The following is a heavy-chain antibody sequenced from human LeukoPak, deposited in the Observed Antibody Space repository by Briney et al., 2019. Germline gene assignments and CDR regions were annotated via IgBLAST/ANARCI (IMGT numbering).Heavy chain of an antibody. V-gene: IGHV3-74*01. J-gene: IGHJ4*02. CDR2: INSDGSST. CDR1: GFTFSSYW. D-gene: IGHD1-26*01. CDR3: ARHRRSPWYFDY. Sequence: GGSLRLSCAASGFTFSSYWMHWVRQAPGKGLVWVSRINSDGSSTSYADSVKGRFTISRDNAKNTLYLQMNSLRAEDTAVYYCARHRRSPWYFDYWGQGTLVTVSS.